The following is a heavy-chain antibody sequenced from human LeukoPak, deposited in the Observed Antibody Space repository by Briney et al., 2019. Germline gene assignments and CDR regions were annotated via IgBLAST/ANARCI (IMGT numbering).Heavy chain of an antibody. CDR1: GFTFSNYA. V-gene: IGHV3-30-3*01. Sequence: PGGSLRLSCAASGFTFSNYAMHWVRQAPGKGLEWVAVISYDGSNKYYADSVKGRFTISRDNSKNILYLQMNSLRAEDTAVYYCARDQRGFRNGLPYYYYYGMDVWGQGTTVTVSS. CDR3: ARDQRGFRNGLPYYYYYGMDV. CDR2: ISYDGSNK. D-gene: IGHD5-18*01. J-gene: IGHJ6*02.